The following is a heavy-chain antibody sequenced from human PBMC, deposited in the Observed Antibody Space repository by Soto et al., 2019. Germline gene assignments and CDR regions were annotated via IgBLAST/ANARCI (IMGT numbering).Heavy chain of an antibody. J-gene: IGHJ6*02. D-gene: IGHD5-12*01. CDR2: INPSGGST. Sequence: ASVKVSCKASGYTFTSYYMHWVRQAPGQGLEWMGIINPSGGSTSYAQKFQGRVTMTRDTSTSTVYMGLSSLRSEDTAVYYCARGPSGYDPLYCYYGMDVWGQGTTVTVSS. CDR3: ARGPSGYDPLYCYYGMDV. CDR1: GYTFTSYY. V-gene: IGHV1-46*01.